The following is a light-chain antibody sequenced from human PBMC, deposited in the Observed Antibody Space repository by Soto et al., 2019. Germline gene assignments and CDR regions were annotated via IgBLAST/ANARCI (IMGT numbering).Light chain of an antibody. CDR1: QSIGRN. CDR3: MQGLQTPPIT. J-gene: IGKJ5*01. Sequence: MTQSPASLSASVGDRVTISCRASQSIGRNLNWYLQKPGQSPQLLIYLGSNRTSGVPDRFSGSGSGTDFTLKISRVEAEDVGVYYCMQGLQTPPITFGQGTRLEI. CDR2: LGS. V-gene: IGKV2-28*01.